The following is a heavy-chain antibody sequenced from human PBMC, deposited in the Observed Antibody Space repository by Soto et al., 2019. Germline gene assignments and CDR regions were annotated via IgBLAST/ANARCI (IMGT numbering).Heavy chain of an antibody. CDR3: ARGPVAYCSSTSCYARARHFDY. Sequence: ASETLSLTCAVYGGSFSGYYWSWIRQPPGKGLEWIGEINHSGSTNYNPSLKSRVTISVDTSKNQFSLKLSSVTAADTAVYYCARGPVAYCSSTSCYARARHFDYWGQGTLVTVSS. CDR1: GGSFSGYY. V-gene: IGHV4-34*01. J-gene: IGHJ4*02. D-gene: IGHD2-2*01. CDR2: INHSGST.